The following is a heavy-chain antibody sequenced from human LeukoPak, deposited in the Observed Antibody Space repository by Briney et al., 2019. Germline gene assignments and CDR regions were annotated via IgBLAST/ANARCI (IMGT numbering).Heavy chain of an antibody. CDR1: GYTFTGYY. CDR3: ARDKYSIGWYEGDY. Sequence: APVKVSCKASGYTFTGYYMHWVRQAPGQGLELMGWINPNSGGTNYAQKFQGRVTMTRDTSISTAYMELSRLRSDDTAVYHCARDKYSIGWYEGDYWGQGTLVTVSS. D-gene: IGHD6-19*01. CDR2: INPNSGGT. V-gene: IGHV1-2*02. J-gene: IGHJ4*02.